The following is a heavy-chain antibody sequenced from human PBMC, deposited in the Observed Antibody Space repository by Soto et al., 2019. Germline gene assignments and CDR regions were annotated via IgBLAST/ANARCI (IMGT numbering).Heavy chain of an antibody. V-gene: IGHV4-39*01. CDR2: IYYSGST. J-gene: IGHJ6*03. Sequence: SETLSLTWTVSGGSISSSSYYWGWIRQPPGKGLEWIGSIYYSGSTYYNPSLKSRVTISVDTSKNQFSLKLSSVTAADTAVYYCARRFLELTPQRYHYYYMDVWAKVTTVTVSS. CDR3: ARRFLELTPQRYHYYYMDV. D-gene: IGHD3-3*01. CDR1: GGSISSSSYY.